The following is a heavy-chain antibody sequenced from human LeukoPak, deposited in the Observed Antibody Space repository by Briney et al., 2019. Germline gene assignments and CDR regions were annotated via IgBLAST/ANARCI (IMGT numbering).Heavy chain of an antibody. V-gene: IGHV1-2*06. CDR3: ARGLENFDY. D-gene: IGHD1-1*01. CDR1: GYTFIGFY. J-gene: IGHJ4*02. CDR2: INPDSGGT. Sequence: GASVKVSCKSSGYTFIGFYMHWVRQGPGQGLEWMGRINPDSGGTNYAQKFQGRVTMTRDTSISTAYMELSRLRSDDTAVYYCARGLENFDYWGQGTLVTVSS.